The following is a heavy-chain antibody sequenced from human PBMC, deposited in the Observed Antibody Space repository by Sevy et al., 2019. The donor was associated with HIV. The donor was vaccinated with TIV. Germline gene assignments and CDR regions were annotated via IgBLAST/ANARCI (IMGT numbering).Heavy chain of an antibody. V-gene: IGHV4-61*01. Sequence: SETLSLTCRVSGGSVNSGYYHWSWIRQPPGKGLEWIGQTYDDGTINYNPSLGGRVTISIDTPNNQFSLRLTSVTAADTALYYCAGYIVGGGGRGSWGQGTLVTVSS. CDR2: TYDDGTI. J-gene: IGHJ5*02. CDR3: AGYIVGGGGRGS. D-gene: IGHD1-26*01. CDR1: GGSVNSGYYH.